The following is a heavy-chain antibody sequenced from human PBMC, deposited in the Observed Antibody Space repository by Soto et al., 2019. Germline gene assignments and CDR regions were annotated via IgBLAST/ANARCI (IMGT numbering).Heavy chain of an antibody. J-gene: IGHJ4*02. Sequence: GGSLRLSCAASGFTFSSYWMHWVRQAPGKGLVWVSRINSDGSSTSYADSVKGRFTISRDNAKNTLYLQMNSLRAEDTAVYYCASDTYTIFGVVTPGRTDYWGQGTLVTVSS. CDR1: GFTFSSYW. V-gene: IGHV3-74*01. CDR2: INSDGSST. D-gene: IGHD3-3*01. CDR3: ASDTYTIFGVVTPGRTDY.